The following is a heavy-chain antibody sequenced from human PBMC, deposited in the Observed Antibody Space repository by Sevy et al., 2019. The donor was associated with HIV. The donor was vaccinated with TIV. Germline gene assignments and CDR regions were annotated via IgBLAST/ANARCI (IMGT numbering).Heavy chain of an antibody. CDR2: IIPIFGTA. V-gene: IGHV1-69*06. J-gene: IGHJ5*02. D-gene: IGHD6-13*01. CDR3: ASYSRMWYGLGWFDP. CDR1: GGTFSSYA. Sequence: ASVKVSCKASGGTFSSYAISWVRQAPGQGLEWMGGIIPIFGTANYAQKFQGRVTITADKSMSTAYMELSSLRSEDTAVYYCASYSRMWYGLGWFDPWGQGTLVTVSS.